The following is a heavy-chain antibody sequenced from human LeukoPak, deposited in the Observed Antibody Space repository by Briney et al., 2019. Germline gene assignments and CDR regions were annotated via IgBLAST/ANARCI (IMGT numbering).Heavy chain of an antibody. D-gene: IGHD2-2*01. Sequence: GGSLRLSCAASGFTFSSYAMHWVRQAPGKGLEWVAVISYDGSNKYYADSVKGRFTISRDNSKNTLYLQMNSLRAEDTAVYYCASSVVPAAIDVWGQGTTVTVSS. V-gene: IGHV3-30*04. CDR1: GFTFSSYA. CDR3: ASSVVPAAIDV. CDR2: ISYDGSNK. J-gene: IGHJ6*02.